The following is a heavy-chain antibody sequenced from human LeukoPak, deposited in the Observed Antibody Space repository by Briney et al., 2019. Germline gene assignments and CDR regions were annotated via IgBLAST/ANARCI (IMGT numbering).Heavy chain of an antibody. CDR3: AKTYSSSCPLDY. D-gene: IGHD6-13*01. Sequence: WGSLRLSCAAFGFTFRSYNMIWVRQAPGKGLEWVSNIDGASTFIYYADSVKGRFTISRDNSKNTLYLQMNSLRAEDTAVYYCAKTYSSSCPLDYWGQGTLVTVSS. V-gene: IGHV3-23*01. CDR2: IDGASTFI. CDR1: GFTFRSYN. J-gene: IGHJ4*02.